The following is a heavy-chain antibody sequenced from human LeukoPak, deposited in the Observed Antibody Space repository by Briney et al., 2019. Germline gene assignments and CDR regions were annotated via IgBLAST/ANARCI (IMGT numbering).Heavy chain of an antibody. V-gene: IGHV4-61*02. CDR3: ARGPRITIFGVVIPRFDY. J-gene: IGHJ4*02. CDR1: GGSISSGSYY. D-gene: IGHD3-3*01. CDR2: IYSSGST. Sequence: SETLSLTCTVSGGSISSGSYYWSWIRQPAGKGLEWIGRIYSSGSTNYNPSLKSRVTISVHTSRNQFSLKLSSVTAADTAVYYCARGPRITIFGVVIPRFDYWGQGTLVTVSS.